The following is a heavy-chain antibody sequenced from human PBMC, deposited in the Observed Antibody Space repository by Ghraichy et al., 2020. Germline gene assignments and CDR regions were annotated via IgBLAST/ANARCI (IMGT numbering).Heavy chain of an antibody. CDR3: ARHIDNDGNTAYRAFDI. D-gene: IGHD4-23*01. CDR2: AKQDGSET. J-gene: IGHJ3*02. V-gene: IGHV3-7*03. Sequence: GGSLRLSCAASGFTFSDYWMSWVRQAPGKGLEWVANAKQDGSETYYVDSVKGRFTISRDNAKNSLYLQMNSLRAEDAAVYYCARHIDNDGNTAYRAFDIWGQGTLVTVSS. CDR1: GFTFSDYW.